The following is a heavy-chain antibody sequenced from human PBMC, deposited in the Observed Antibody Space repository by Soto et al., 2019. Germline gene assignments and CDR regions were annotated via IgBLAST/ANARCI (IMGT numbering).Heavy chain of an antibody. J-gene: IGHJ4*02. CDR2: INTGNGNT. CDR1: GYTFTSYT. V-gene: IGHV1-3*04. D-gene: IGHD3-10*01. CDR3: ARVDTMVRGVIIDYFDY. Sequence: QVQLVQSGAEVKKPGASVKVSCKASGYTFTSYTLHWVRQAPGQRLEWMGWINTGNGNTKYSQKFQGRVTITRFTSASTAYMELRSLRSEDTAVYYCARVDTMVRGVIIDYFDYWGQGTLVTVSS.